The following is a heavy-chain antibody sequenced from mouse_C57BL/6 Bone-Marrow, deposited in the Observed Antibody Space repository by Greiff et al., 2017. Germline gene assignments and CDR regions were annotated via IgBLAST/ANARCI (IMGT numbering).Heavy chain of an antibody. CDR3: ARYALTPFAY. V-gene: IGHV1-26*01. CDR2: INPNNGGT. Sequence: EVQLQQSGPELVKPGASVKISCKASGYTFTDYYMNWVKQSHGKSLEWIGDINPNNGGTSYNQKFKGKATLTVDKSSSTAYMELRSLTSEDSAVYYCARYALTPFAYWGQGTLVTVSA. J-gene: IGHJ3*01. CDR1: GYTFTDYY.